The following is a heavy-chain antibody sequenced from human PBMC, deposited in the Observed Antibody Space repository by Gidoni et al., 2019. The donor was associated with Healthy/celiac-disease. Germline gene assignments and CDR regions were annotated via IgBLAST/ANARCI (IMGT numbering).Heavy chain of an antibody. J-gene: IGHJ3*02. D-gene: IGHD3-22*01. Sequence: IYYSGSTYYNPSLKSRVTISVDTSKNQFSLKLSSVTAADTAVYYCASVRRGYYDSSRPRGENAFDIWGQGTMVTVSS. V-gene: IGHV4-30-4*01. CDR3: ASVRRGYYDSSRPRGENAFDI. CDR2: IYYSGST.